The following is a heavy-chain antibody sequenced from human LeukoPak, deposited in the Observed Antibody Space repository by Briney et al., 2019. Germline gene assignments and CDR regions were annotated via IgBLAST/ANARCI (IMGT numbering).Heavy chain of an antibody. CDR3: AKSLNGSGRKRDYYYYYYMDV. J-gene: IGHJ6*03. D-gene: IGHD3-10*01. CDR1: GFTFSSYG. Sequence: GESLRLSCAASGFTFSSYGMHWVRQAPGKGLEWVAVISFDGSNKYYADSVKGRFTFSRDNSKNTLYLQMNSLRAEDTAVYYCAKSLNGSGRKRDYYYYYYMDVWGKGTTVTISS. CDR2: ISFDGSNK. V-gene: IGHV3-30*12.